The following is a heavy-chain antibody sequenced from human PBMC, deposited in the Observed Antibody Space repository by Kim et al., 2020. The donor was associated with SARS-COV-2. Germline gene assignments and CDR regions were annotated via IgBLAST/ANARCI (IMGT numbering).Heavy chain of an antibody. D-gene: IGHD2-2*01. J-gene: IGHJ2*01. CDR1: EFSLGTSS. CDR3: ARDICSRVGCRLGYFDL. CDR2: ISRFGDTI. Sequence: GGSLRLSCAGSEFSLGTSSMNWLRQAPGKGLEWVSYISRFGDTIYYADSVKGRFTVSRDDDKNSLYLQMNSLRDQDTAMYYCARDICSRVGCRLGYFDLWGRGTLVTVSS. V-gene: IGHV3-48*02.